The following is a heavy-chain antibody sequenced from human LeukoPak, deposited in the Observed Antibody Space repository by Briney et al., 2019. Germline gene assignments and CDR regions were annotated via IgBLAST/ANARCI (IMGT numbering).Heavy chain of an antibody. V-gene: IGHV3-30*18. D-gene: IGHD2-21*02. CDR2: ISYDGSNK. CDR1: GFTFSSYG. CDR3: AKDRGVTATYGMDV. Sequence: PGGSLRLSCAASGFTFSSYGMHWVRQAPGKGLEWVAVISYDGSNKYYADSVKGRFTISRDNSKNTLYLQMNSLRAEDTAVYYCAKDRGVTATYGMDVWGQGTTVTVYS. J-gene: IGHJ6*02.